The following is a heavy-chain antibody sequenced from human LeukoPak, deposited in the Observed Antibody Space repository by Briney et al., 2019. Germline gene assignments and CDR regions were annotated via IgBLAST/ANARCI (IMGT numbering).Heavy chain of an antibody. D-gene: IGHD2-2*01. CDR3: ARQLVVVPAYYYYGMDV. J-gene: IGHJ6*02. CDR2: IYSGGST. Sequence: GGSLRLSCAASGFTFSSYSMNWVRQAPGKRLEWVSIIYSGGSTYYADSVKGRFTISRDNSKNTLYLQMNSLRAEDTAVYYCARQLVVVPAYYYYGMDVWGQGTTVTVSS. V-gene: IGHV3-66*04. CDR1: GFTFSSYS.